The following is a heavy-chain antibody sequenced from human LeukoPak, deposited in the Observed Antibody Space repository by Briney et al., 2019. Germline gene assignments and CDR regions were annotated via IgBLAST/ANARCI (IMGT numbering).Heavy chain of an antibody. CDR3: AKDPQSGSYVWYYFDY. V-gene: IGHV1-69*04. CDR1: GGTFSSYA. D-gene: IGHD1-26*01. Sequence: ASVKVSCKASGGTFSSYAISWVRQAPGQGLEWMGRIIPILGIANYAQKFQGRVTITADKSTSTAYMELSSLRSEDTAVYYCAKDPQSGSYVWYYFDYWGQGTLVTVSS. CDR2: IIPILGIA. J-gene: IGHJ4*02.